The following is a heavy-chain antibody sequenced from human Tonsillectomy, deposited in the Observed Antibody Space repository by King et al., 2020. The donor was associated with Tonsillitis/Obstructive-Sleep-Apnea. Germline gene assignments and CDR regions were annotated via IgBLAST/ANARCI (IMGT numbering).Heavy chain of an antibody. V-gene: IGHV3-15*01. CDR3: TRDGVWH. CDR1: GISFSNEW. D-gene: IGHD3-16*01. J-gene: IGHJ4*02. Sequence: VQLVESGGGLVKPGGSLRLSCVASGISFSNEWMAWVRQAPGKGLEWVGRIKREIDGGKKEYAASVKGRFTISRDDSENTLYLEMNSLKIEDTAVYYCTRDGVWHWGQGTLVTVSS. CDR2: IKREIDGGKK.